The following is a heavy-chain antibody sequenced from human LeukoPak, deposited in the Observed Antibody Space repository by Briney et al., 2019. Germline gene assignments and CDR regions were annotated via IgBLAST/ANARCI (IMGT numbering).Heavy chain of an antibody. CDR1: GYTFTGYY. CDR3: AIYVLRFLEWSSSLDY. CDR2: INPNSGGT. D-gene: IGHD3-3*01. J-gene: IGHJ4*02. V-gene: IGHV1-2*02. Sequence: ASVKVSCKASGYTFTGYYMHRVRQAPGQGLEWMGWINPNSGGTNYAQKFQGRVTMTRDTSISTAYMELSRLRSDDTAVYYCAIYVLRFLEWSSSLDYWGQGTLVTVSS.